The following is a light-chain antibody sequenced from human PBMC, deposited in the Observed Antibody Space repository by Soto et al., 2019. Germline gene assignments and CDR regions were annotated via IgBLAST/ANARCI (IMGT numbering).Light chain of an antibody. CDR2: GAS. V-gene: IGKV1-6*01. CDR3: LQDINYPCT. CDR1: QGIGNA. Sequence: AIQMTQSPASLSAYVGDRVTISCRASQGIGNALGWYQQKPGKPPKVLIYGASNLQSGVPPRFSGGGSGTDFTLAINSLHPEDSATNYCLQDINYPCTFGQGTKVEIK. J-gene: IGKJ1*01.